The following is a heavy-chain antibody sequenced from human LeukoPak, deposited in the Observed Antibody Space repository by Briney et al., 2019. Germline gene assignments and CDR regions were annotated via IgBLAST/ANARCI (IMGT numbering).Heavy chain of an antibody. D-gene: IGHD2-21*02. CDR1: GFDVSSNY. V-gene: IGHV3-53*01. Sequence: PGGSLRLSCVAAGFDVSSNYLSWVRQAPGKGLEWVSVIYGGGITDYADSVKGRFTISRDDSKNAVYLQMNSLRVGDTAVYYCARGGDCGGDCYVHFDYWGQGTLVTVSS. CDR3: ARGGDCGGDCYVHFDY. CDR2: IYGGGIT. J-gene: IGHJ4*02.